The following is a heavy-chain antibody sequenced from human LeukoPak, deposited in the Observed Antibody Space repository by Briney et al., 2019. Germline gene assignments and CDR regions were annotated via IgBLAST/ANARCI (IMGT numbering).Heavy chain of an antibody. CDR1: GFTFSSYA. CDR3: AKRPVFLVGFDSSGPSAPL. D-gene: IGHD6-19*01. Sequence: GGSLRLSCAASGFTFSSYAMSWVRQAPGKGLEWVSAISGSGGSTYYADSVKGRFTISRDNSKNTLYLQMNSLRAEDTAVYYCAKRPVFLVGFDSSGPSAPLWGQGTLVTVSS. V-gene: IGHV3-23*01. J-gene: IGHJ4*02. CDR2: ISGSGGST.